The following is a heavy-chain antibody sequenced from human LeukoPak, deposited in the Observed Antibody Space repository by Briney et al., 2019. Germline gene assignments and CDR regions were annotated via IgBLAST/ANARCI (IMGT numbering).Heavy chain of an antibody. CDR3: ARQNSWDYDSSLKN. D-gene: IGHD3-22*01. V-gene: IGHV4-4*07. Sequence: PSETLSLTCTVSGGSISSYYWSWIRQPAGKGLESIGRIYTSGSTNYNPSLKSRVTMSVDTSKNQFSLKLSSVTAADTAVYYCARQNSWDYDSSLKNWGQGTLVTVSS. CDR1: GGSISSYY. J-gene: IGHJ4*02. CDR2: IYTSGST.